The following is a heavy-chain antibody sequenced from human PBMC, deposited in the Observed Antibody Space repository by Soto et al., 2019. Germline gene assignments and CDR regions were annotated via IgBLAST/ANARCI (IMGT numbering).Heavy chain of an antibody. J-gene: IGHJ2*01. D-gene: IGHD4-17*01. CDR2: IYYSGST. V-gene: IGHV4-59*08. Sequence: QVQLQESGPGLVKPSETLSLTCTVSGGSISSYYWSWIRQPPGKGLEWIGYIYYSGSTNYNPSLKSRVTISVHTSKNQFSLQLSSVTAADTAVYYCARQGATVTTGWYFDLWGGGTLVTVSS. CDR1: GGSISSYY. CDR3: ARQGATVTTGWYFDL.